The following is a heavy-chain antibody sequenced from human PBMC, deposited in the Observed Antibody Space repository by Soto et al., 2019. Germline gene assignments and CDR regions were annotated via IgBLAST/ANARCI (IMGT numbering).Heavy chain of an antibody. V-gene: IGHV3-23*01. CDR3: ANALDSSSWSSYYYYGMDV. J-gene: IGHJ6*02. CDR1: GFTFSSYA. CDR2: ISGSGGST. D-gene: IGHD6-13*01. Sequence: GGSLRLSCAASGFTFSSYAMSWVRQAPGKGLEWVSAISGSGGSTYYADSVKGRFTISRDNSKNTLYLQMNSLRAEDTVVYYCANALDSSSWSSYYYYGMDVWGQGTTVTVSS.